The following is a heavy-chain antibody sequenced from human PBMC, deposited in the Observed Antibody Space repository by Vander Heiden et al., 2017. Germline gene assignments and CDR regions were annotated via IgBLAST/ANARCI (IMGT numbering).Heavy chain of an antibody. CDR1: GFTFSGYN. D-gene: IGHD3-16*01. V-gene: IGHV3-33*01. J-gene: IGHJ3*01. Sequence: QVRLVRSAREVVQPGRSMRFACAAPGFTFSGYNMHWVGQAPGKGLEWVAVVWFDGGDKYYVDSVKGRFTISRDNSKNTVFLQIKSLRGEDTAVYYCARDRTFYGAGDDGFDVWGQGTMVSVSS. CDR3: ARDRTFYGAGDDGFDV. CDR2: VWFDGGDK.